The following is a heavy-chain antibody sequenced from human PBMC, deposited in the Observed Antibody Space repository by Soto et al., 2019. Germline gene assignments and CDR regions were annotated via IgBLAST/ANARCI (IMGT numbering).Heavy chain of an antibody. CDR1: GGFIGAHDW. J-gene: IGHJ5*02. D-gene: IGHD2-15*01. CDR2: ISPGGIA. V-gene: IGHV4-4*02. Sequence: QVQLQESGPGLVEPSGTLSLTCSVSGGFIGAHDWWTWVRQSPEKGLEWIGEISPGGIATYNPSHRNRVIISIDRSKRQFSLTLNSLTAADTAMYYCEKNAYCRGGGICIVGWFDPWGQGILVTVSS. CDR3: EKNAYCRGGGICIVGWFDP.